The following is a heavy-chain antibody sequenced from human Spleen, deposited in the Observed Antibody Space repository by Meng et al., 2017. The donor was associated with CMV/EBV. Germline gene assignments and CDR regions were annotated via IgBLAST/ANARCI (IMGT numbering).Heavy chain of an antibody. CDR2: IHYSGST. V-gene: IGHV4-61*01. J-gene: IGHJ5*02. Sequence: SVRSRSYYWSLIRQPPWKVLAWIGNIHYSGSTNYNPSIKIRVTISVDTSKTQFYLKLSSVTAADTAVYYCARTLRYFDWLLAGWFDPWGQGTLVTVSS. CDR3: ARTLRYFDWLLAGWFDP. CDR1: SVRSRSYY. D-gene: IGHD3-9*01.